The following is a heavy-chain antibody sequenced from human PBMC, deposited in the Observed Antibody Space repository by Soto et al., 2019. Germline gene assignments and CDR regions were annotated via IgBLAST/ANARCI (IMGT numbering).Heavy chain of an antibody. CDR2: ISYDGSNK. CDR1: GFTFSSYA. Sequence: GGSLRLSCAASGFTFSSYAMHWVRQAPGKGLEWVAVISYDGSNKYYADSVKGRFTISRDNSKNTLYLQMNSLRAEDTAVYYCARDTPSGGITGTTFYYYGMDVWGQGTTVTVSS. CDR3: ARDTPSGGITGTTFYYYGMDV. D-gene: IGHD1-7*01. J-gene: IGHJ6*02. V-gene: IGHV3-30-3*01.